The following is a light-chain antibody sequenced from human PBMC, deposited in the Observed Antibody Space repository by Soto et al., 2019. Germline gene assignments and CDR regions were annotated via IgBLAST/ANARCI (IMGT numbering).Light chain of an antibody. CDR2: SGS. CDR3: IRALETPIT. V-gene: IGKV2-28*01. J-gene: IGKJ5*01. Sequence: DIVMIQSPLSLPVTPGEPASISCRPSQSLLRRDGYMHLAWYLQRPGQSPHHLIFSGSRRSPGVPDSFSGSGSGTDFRLKINKVEAYDVGVYYCIRALETPITCGQGTRLEI. CDR1: QSLLRRDGYMH.